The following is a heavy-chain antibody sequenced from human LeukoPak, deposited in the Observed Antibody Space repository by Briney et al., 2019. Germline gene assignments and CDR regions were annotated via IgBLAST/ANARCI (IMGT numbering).Heavy chain of an antibody. CDR1: GGSMSSGDYY. V-gene: IGHV4-30-4*01. CDR3: ARGYGDYTFDY. CDR2: IYYSGST. D-gene: IGHD4-17*01. J-gene: IGHJ4*02. Sequence: PSETLSLTCTVSGGSMSSGDYYWSWIRQPPGKGLEWIGYIYYSGSTYYNPSLKSRVTISVDTSKNQFSLKLSSVTAADTAVYYCARGYGDYTFDYWGQGTLVTVSS.